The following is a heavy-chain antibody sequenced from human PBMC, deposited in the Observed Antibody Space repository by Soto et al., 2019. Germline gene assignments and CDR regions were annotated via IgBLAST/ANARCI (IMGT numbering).Heavy chain of an antibody. CDR1: GGSISSGDYY. Sequence: PSETLSLTCTVSGGSISSGDYYWSWIRQPPGKGLEWNGYIYYSGSTYYNPSLKSRVTISVDTSKNQFSLKLSSVTAADTAVYYCARERQRHYYYYGMDVWGEGTTVTFYS. V-gene: IGHV4-30-4*01. CDR2: IYYSGST. CDR3: ARERQRHYYYYGMDV. D-gene: IGHD1-1*01. J-gene: IGHJ6*04.